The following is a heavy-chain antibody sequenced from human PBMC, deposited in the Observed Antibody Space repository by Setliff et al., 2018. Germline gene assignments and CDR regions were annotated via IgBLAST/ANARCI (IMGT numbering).Heavy chain of an antibody. CDR3: ARIAYFDFWRGFGVGAFDL. D-gene: IGHD3-3*01. V-gene: IGHV4-39*01. CDR2: IYYSGKT. Sequence: SETLSLTCSVSGASVSNVNYYWGWIRQPPGKGLEWVGSIYYSGKTYSNTSFKSRVTMSVDKSKNQFSLKLASVTAADRAVYYCARIAYFDFWRGFGVGAFDLWGHGSVVTVSS. CDR1: GASVSNVNYY. J-gene: IGHJ3*01.